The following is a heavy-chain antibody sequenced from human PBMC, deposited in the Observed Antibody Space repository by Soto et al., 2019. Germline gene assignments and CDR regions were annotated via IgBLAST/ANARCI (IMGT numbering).Heavy chain of an antibody. V-gene: IGHV1-8*01. D-gene: IGHD3-22*01. CDR2: MNCNSGNT. Sequence: QVQLVQSGAEVKKPGASVRVSCKASGYTFTNYDINWVRQAPGQGLEWMGWMNCNSGNTGYAQKFQGRVTMTRNTSVTTAYIDLSSLRSEDTAVYYCARGPWDDSSTYRIDYWGHGTLVTVSS. CDR3: ARGPWDDSSTYRIDY. J-gene: IGHJ4*01. CDR1: GYTFTNYD.